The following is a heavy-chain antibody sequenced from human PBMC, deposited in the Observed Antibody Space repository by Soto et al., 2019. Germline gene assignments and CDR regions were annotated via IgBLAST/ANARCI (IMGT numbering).Heavy chain of an antibody. CDR1: GGSISSSY. D-gene: IGHD5-18*01. Sequence: LSLTCTVSGGSISSSYWNWIRQPPGKGLEWIAYIYYSGSTNYNPSLKSRVTISVDTSKNQFSLKLSSVTAADTAVYYCAGGYSYGSFDYWGPGTLVTVSS. J-gene: IGHJ4*02. CDR3: AGGYSYGSFDY. V-gene: IGHV4-59*01. CDR2: IYYSGST.